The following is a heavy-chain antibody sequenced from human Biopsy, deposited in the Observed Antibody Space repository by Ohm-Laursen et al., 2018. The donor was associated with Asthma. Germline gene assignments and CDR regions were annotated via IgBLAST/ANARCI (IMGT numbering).Heavy chain of an antibody. Sequence: SSVKVSCKVPGGTFSNFAISWVRQAPGQGLEWLGGIMTAFGTTNYAQKFQGRVTITADESTSTAYMEVTSLRSEDTAIYYCARCQVGYSSGWSLLLKKIYYSGMDAWGQGTLVTVSS. D-gene: IGHD6-19*01. CDR3: ARCQVGYSSGWSLLLKKIYYSGMDA. V-gene: IGHV1-69*01. CDR2: IMTAFGTT. CDR1: GGTFSNFA. J-gene: IGHJ5*02.